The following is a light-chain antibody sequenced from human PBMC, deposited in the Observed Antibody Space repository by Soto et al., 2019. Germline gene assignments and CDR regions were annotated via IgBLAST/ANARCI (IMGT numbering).Light chain of an antibody. V-gene: IGLV2-8*01. CDR1: SSDVGSYNY. CDR2: EVS. J-gene: IGLJ3*02. Sequence: QSALTQPPSASGSPGQSVTISCTGTSSDVGSYNYVSWYQQHPGKAPKLMIYEVSKRPSGVPDRFSGSKSGNTASLTVSGLQAEDEADYYCSSYAGSNIHGVFGGGTKLTVL. CDR3: SSYAGSNIHGV.